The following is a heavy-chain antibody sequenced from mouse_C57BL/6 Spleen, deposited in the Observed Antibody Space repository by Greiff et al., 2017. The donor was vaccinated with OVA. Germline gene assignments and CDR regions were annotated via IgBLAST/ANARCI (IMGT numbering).Heavy chain of an antibody. D-gene: IGHD2-4*01. CDR2: IDPEDGET. V-gene: IGHV14-2*01. Sequence: EVQRVESGAELVKPGASVKLSCTASGFNIKDYYMHWVKQRTEQGLEWIGRIDPEDGETKYAPKFQGKATITADTSSNTAYLQLSSLTSEDTAVYYCARRAIYYDYVPYAMDYWGQGTSVTVSS. CDR3: ARRAIYYDYVPYAMDY. J-gene: IGHJ4*01. CDR1: GFNIKDYY.